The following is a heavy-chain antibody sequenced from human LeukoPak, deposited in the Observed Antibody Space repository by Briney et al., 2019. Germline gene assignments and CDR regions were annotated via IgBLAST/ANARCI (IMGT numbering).Heavy chain of an antibody. J-gene: IGHJ3*02. CDR1: GFTFDDYA. Sequence: GGSLRLSCAASGFTFDDYAMHWVRQAPGKGLEWVSLISGDGGSTYYADSVKGRFTISRDNSKNSLYLQMNSLRTEDTALYYCAKALGTYYYDGSGYYSAFDIWGQGTMVTVSS. CDR2: ISGDGGST. D-gene: IGHD3-22*01. V-gene: IGHV3-43*02. CDR3: AKALGTYYYDGSGYYSAFDI.